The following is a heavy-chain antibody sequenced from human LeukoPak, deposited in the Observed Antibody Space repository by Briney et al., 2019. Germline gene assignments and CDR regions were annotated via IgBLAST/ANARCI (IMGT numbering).Heavy chain of an antibody. CDR3: VRDGVWGPSDY. D-gene: IGHD3-3*01. Sequence: SETLSLTCIVSGGSITSNRNYWGWIRQPPGKGLEWIGSISDSGSTYYNPSLMSRGTISVDTSNKQFSLKLNSLTAADTALYYCVRDGVWGPSDYWGQGTLVTVSS. V-gene: IGHV4-39*07. CDR2: ISDSGST. CDR1: GGSITSNRNY. J-gene: IGHJ4*02.